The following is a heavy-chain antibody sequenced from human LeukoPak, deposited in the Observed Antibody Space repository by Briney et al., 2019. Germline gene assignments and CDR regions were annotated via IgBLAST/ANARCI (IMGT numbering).Heavy chain of an antibody. Sequence: SVKVSCKASGDTFSSYAISWVRQAPGQGLEWMGRIIPILGIANYAQKFQGRVTITADKSTSTAYMELSSLRSEDTAVYYCASDIKWGTAMATDYWGQGTLVTVSS. J-gene: IGHJ4*02. CDR2: IIPILGIA. D-gene: IGHD5-18*01. CDR1: GDTFSSYA. CDR3: ASDIKWGTAMATDY. V-gene: IGHV1-69*04.